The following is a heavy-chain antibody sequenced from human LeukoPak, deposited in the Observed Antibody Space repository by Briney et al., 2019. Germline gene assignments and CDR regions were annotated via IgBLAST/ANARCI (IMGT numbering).Heavy chain of an antibody. CDR1: GFTLSDYR. CDR2: ISSTGSYI. V-gene: IGHV3-21*01. CDR3: ARDPWGSAGY. Sequence: PGGSLRLSCAASGFTLSDYRRTWVRQATGKGVEWVSSISSTGSYIHYAHSVRGRFTISRDNAKSSLYLQMNSLRAEDTAVYYCARDPWGSAGYWGQGTLVIVSS. D-gene: IGHD3-16*01. J-gene: IGHJ4*02.